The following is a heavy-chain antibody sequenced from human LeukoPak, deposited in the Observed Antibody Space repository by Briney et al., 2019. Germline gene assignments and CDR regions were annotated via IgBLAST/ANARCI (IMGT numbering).Heavy chain of an antibody. CDR1: GFTFSSYS. CDR3: ARAGGSTVSHRDY. J-gene: IGHJ4*02. Sequence: GGSLRLSCAASGFTFSSYSMNWIRQAPGKGLEWVSSISSSTSYIYYADSVKGRFTISKDNAKNSLYLQMNSLRAEDTAVYYCARAGGSTVSHRDYWGQGTLVTVSS. CDR2: ISSSTSYI. D-gene: IGHD4-17*01. V-gene: IGHV3-21*01.